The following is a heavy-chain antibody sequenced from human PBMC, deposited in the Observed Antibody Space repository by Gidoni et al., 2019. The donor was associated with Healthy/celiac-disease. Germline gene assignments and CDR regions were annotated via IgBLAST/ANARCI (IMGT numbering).Heavy chain of an antibody. CDR3: ARSIAARPDDYYYYYGMDV. CDR2: INAGNGNT. CDR1: GYTFTSSA. V-gene: IGHV1-3*01. J-gene: IGHJ6*02. D-gene: IGHD6-6*01. Sequence: QVQLVQSGAEVKKPGASVQVSCKASGYTFTSSAIHWVRQAPGQRLEWMGGINAGNGNTNYSHKFQGRVTITRDTSASTAYMELSSLRSEDTAVYYCARSIAARPDDYYYYYGMDVWGQGTTVTVSS.